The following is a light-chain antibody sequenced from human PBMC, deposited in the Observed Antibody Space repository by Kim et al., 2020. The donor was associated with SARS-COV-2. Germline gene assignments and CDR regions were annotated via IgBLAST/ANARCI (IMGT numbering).Light chain of an antibody. Sequence: ELTQPPSASGTPGQRVTISCSGSSSNIGGNAVSWYQQLPGTAPKLVIYGNNQRPSGAPDRFFGSKSGTSASLAISGLQSEDETDYYCAAWDDSLNGWVFGGGTQLTVL. CDR2: GNN. V-gene: IGLV1-44*01. J-gene: IGLJ3*02. CDR1: SSNIGGNA. CDR3: AAWDDSLNGWV.